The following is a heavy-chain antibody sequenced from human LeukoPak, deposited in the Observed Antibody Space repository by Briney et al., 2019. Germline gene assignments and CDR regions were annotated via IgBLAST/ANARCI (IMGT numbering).Heavy chain of an antibody. Sequence: PGGSLRLSCGASGFTFSDYGMNWLRQAPGKGLEWVSYISSSSDTIYYADSVKGRFTISRDNAKNSLYLQMNSLRAEDTAVYFCATESGTYSGTCFDYWGQGTLVTVSS. J-gene: IGHJ4*02. CDR1: GFTFSDYG. D-gene: IGHD1-26*01. V-gene: IGHV3-48*01. CDR2: ISSSSDTI. CDR3: ATESGTYSGTCFDY.